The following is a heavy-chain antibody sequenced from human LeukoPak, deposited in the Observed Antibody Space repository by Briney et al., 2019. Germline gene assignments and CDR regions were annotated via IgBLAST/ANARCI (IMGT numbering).Heavy chain of an antibody. J-gene: IGHJ4*02. V-gene: IGHV1-2*02. CDR2: INPNSGDT. CDR3: ARAYNWGYDY. Sequence: ASVKVSCKASGYTFTGPYIHGVRQAPGQGFEWMGWINPNSGDTNYAQKFQGRVTMTRDTSISTAYMELSRLRFDDTAVYYCARAYNWGYDYWGQGTLVTVSS. CDR1: GYTFTGPY. D-gene: IGHD1-1*01.